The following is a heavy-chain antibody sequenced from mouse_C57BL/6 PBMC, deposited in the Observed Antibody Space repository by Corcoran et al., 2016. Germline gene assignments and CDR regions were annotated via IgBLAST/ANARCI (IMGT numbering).Heavy chain of an antibody. D-gene: IGHD1-1*01. J-gene: IGHJ2*01. CDR2: ISYDGSN. Sequence: DVQLQESGPGLVKPSQSLSLTCSVTGYSITSGYYWNWIRHFPGNKLEWMGYISYDGSNNYNPSLKNRISITRDTSKNQFFLKLNSVTTEDTATYYCARRGLLHGSSYGYFDYWGQGTTLTVSS. V-gene: IGHV3-6*01. CDR3: ARRGLLHGSSYGYFDY. CDR1: GYSITSGYY.